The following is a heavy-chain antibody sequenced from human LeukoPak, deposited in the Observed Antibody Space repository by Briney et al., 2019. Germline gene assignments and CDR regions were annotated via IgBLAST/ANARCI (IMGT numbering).Heavy chain of an antibody. D-gene: IGHD5-24*01. CDR3: ARGNGYNFGSIAY. CDR2: IYPGDSDT. V-gene: IGHV5-51*01. CDR1: GYSFSTYW. J-gene: IGHJ4*02. Sequence: GESLKISCKGSGYSFSTYWIGWVRQMPGKGLEWMGIIYPGDSDTRYSPSFRGQFTISADKSISTAYLQWSSLKASDTAMYYCARGNGYNFGSIAYWGQGTLVTVSS.